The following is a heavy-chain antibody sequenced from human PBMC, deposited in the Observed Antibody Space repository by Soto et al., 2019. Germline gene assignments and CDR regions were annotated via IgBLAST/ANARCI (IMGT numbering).Heavy chain of an antibody. D-gene: IGHD6-13*01. J-gene: IGHJ4*02. V-gene: IGHV3-30*18. CDR2: ISYAGTNI. CDR3: AKDRVRSSSWFQFDH. Sequence: PGGSLRLSCAASGFTFSVYGMHWVRQSPGKGLEWVAVISYAGTNIYYADSVKGRFTISRDNSKNIVYLQMNSLRPEDTAVYYCAKDRVRSSSWFQFDHRGQGTLVTFSS. CDR1: GFTFSVYG.